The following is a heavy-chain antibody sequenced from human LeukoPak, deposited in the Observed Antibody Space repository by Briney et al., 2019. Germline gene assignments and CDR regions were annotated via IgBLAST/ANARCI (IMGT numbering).Heavy chain of an antibody. J-gene: IGHJ4*02. V-gene: IGHV3-7*04. CDR2: IKQDGSEL. D-gene: IGHD3-10*01. CDR3: ARDVWRSGIF. CDR1: GFMFSFYW. Sequence: PGGSLRLSCAASGFMFSFYWMSWVRQAPGKGLEWVATIKQDGSELYYVDSVKGRFTISRDNVKNSLFLQMNSLRVDDTATYDCARDVWRSGIFWGQGTLLTVSS.